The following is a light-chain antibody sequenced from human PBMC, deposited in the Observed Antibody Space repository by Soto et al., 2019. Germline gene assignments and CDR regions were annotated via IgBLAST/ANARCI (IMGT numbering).Light chain of an antibody. CDR1: QSVSSSY. CDR3: QQYGSSSWP. Sequence: EIVLTQSPGTLSLSPGERATLSCRASQSVSSSYLAWCQQKPGQAPRLLIYGASSRATGIPDRFSGSGSGTDFTLTISRLEPEDFAVYYCQQYGSSSWPFGQGTKVEIK. V-gene: IGKV3-20*01. J-gene: IGKJ1*01. CDR2: GAS.